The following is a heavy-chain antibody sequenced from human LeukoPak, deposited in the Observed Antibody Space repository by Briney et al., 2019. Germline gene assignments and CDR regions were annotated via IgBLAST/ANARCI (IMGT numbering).Heavy chain of an antibody. D-gene: IGHD3-10*01. CDR3: ARLGETMVRGVTEFDY. Sequence: SETLSLTCAVYGGSFSGYYWSWIRQPPGKGLEWIGEINHSGSTNYNPSLKSRVTISVDTSKNQFSLKLSSVTAADTAVYYCARLGETMVRGVTEFDYWGQGTLVTVSS. CDR2: INHSGST. V-gene: IGHV4-34*01. J-gene: IGHJ4*02. CDR1: GGSFSGYY.